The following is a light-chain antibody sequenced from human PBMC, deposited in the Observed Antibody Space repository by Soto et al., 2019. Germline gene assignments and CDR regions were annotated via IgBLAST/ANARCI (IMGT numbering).Light chain of an antibody. J-gene: IGLJ1*01. CDR1: SSDVGGYNY. Sequence: QSALTQPASVSGSPGQSITISCTGTSSDVGGYNYVSWYQQHPGNAPKLMDYEVSNRPSGVSNRFSGSKSGNTASLTISGLQAEDEADYYCSLYTSSSPPYVFGAGTKLTVL. CDR3: SLYTSSSPPYV. V-gene: IGLV2-14*01. CDR2: EVS.